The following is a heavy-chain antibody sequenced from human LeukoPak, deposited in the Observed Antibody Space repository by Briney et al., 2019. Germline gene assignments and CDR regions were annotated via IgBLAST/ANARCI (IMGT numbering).Heavy chain of an antibody. D-gene: IGHD3-22*01. V-gene: IGHV1-46*01. CDR3: ARDPLYYYDSSGYQHFDY. J-gene: IGHJ4*02. Sequence: ASVKVSCKASGYTFTSYYMHWVRQAPGQGLEWMGTINPSGGSTSYAQKFQGRVTMTRDTSTSTVYMELSSLRSEDTAVYYCARDPLYYYDSSGYQHFDYWGQGTLVTVSS. CDR1: GYTFTSYY. CDR2: INPSGGST.